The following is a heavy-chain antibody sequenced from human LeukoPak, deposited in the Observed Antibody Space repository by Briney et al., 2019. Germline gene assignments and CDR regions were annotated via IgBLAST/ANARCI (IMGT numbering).Heavy chain of an antibody. V-gene: IGHV3-74*01. CDR2: ISSDGSDI. Sequence: PGGSLRLSCAVSGFTFSSSWMHWVRQAPGRGLVWVSRISSDGSDIFYADSVKGRFTISRDNAKSSLYLQMNSLRAEDTAVYYCARSFYYYDSDYWGQGTLVTVSS. CDR3: ARSFYYYDSDY. J-gene: IGHJ4*02. D-gene: IGHD3-22*01. CDR1: GFTFSSSW.